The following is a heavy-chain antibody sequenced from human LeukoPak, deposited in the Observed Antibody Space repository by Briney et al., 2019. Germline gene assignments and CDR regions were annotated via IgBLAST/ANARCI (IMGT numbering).Heavy chain of an antibody. V-gene: IGHV3-48*01. D-gene: IGHD3-3*01. CDR2: ISSSSRTI. CDR3: ARDGYDFWSDYPPTIDY. CDR1: GFNFSTYS. J-gene: IGHJ4*02. Sequence: PGGSLRLSCAASGFNFSTYSMNWVRQAPGKGLEWGSYISSSSRTIYYADSVKGRFTISRDNAKNSLYLQMNSLRAEDTAVYYCARDGYDFWSDYPPTIDYWGQGTLVTVSS.